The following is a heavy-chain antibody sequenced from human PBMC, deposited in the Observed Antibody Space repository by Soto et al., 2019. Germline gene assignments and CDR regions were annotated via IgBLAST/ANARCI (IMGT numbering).Heavy chain of an antibody. Sequence: QVQLVQSGAEVKKPGSSVKVSCKASGGTFSSYTISWVRQAPGQGLEWMGRIIPILGIANYAQKFQGRVTITADKSTSTAYMELSSLRSEDTAVYYCARAISSSSNYWYFDLWGRGTLVTVSS. CDR3: ARAISSSSNYWYFDL. V-gene: IGHV1-69*02. J-gene: IGHJ2*01. CDR2: IIPILGIA. CDR1: GGTFSSYT. D-gene: IGHD6-6*01.